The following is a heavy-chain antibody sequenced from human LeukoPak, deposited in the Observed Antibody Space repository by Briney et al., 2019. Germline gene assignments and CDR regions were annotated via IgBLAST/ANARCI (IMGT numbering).Heavy chain of an antibody. CDR3: ATGPAVAGTWAHLQPYTIN. CDR2: VDPEDGET. J-gene: IGHJ4*02. D-gene: IGHD6-19*01. Sequence: ATVKISCKVSGYTFTDYYMHWVQQAPGNGLEWMGLVDPEDGETIYAEKFQGRVTITADTSTDTAYMELGSLRSEDTAVYYCATGPAVAGTWAHLQPYTINWGQGTLVTVSS. V-gene: IGHV1-69-2*01. CDR1: GYTFTDYY.